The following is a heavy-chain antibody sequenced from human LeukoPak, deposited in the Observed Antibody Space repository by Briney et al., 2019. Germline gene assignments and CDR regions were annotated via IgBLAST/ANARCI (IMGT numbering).Heavy chain of an antibody. V-gene: IGHV4-4*02. D-gene: IGHD1-26*01. J-gene: IGHJ4*02. CDR3: SRESGPFCPFGY. CDR2: ISLAGQT. Sequence: SGTLSLTCGVSGGSIRGTNWWSWVRQPPGQGLEWIGEISLAGQTNYNPSLNGRVTMSLDKSSNQLSLHLTSVTAADTATYYCSRESGPFCPFGYWGQGTLVIVSS. CDR1: GGSIRGTNW.